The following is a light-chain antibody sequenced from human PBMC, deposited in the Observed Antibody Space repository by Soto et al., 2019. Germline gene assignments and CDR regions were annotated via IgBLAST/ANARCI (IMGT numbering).Light chain of an antibody. CDR1: SSNIGNNY. CDR3: GTWDSSLSAYV. Sequence: QSVLTQPPSVSAAPGQKVTISCSGSSSNIGNNYVSWYQQLPGTSPKLLLYDNNKRPSGIPDRFSGSKSGTSATLGITGLQTGDEADYYCGTWDSSLSAYVFGTGTKVTVL. J-gene: IGLJ1*01. CDR2: DNN. V-gene: IGLV1-51*01.